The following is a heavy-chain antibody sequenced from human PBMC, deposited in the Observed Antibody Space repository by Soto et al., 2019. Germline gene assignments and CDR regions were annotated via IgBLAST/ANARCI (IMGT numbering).Heavy chain of an antibody. Sequence: SETLSLTCTVSGGSISSGGYYWSWIRQHPGKGLEWIGYTYYSGSTYYNPSLKSRVTISVDTSKNQFSLKLSSVTAADTAVYYCARGDLYGSSSPFDYWGQGTLVTVSS. V-gene: IGHV4-31*03. CDR3: ARGDLYGSSSPFDY. D-gene: IGHD6-6*01. J-gene: IGHJ4*02. CDR1: GGSISSGGYY. CDR2: TYYSGST.